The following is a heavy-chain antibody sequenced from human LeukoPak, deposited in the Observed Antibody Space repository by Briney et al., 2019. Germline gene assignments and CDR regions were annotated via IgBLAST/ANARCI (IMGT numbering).Heavy chain of an antibody. Sequence: PGGSLRLACVASGFTVSSNYMSWVRQAPGKGLEWVSVFYSGGSTYYADSVKGRFTISRDNSKNTLYLQMNSLRAEDTAVYYCARGRSYYYDSSGSFDYWGQGTLVTVSS. CDR2: FYSGGST. V-gene: IGHV3-66*01. CDR1: GFTVSSNY. D-gene: IGHD3-22*01. J-gene: IGHJ4*02. CDR3: ARGRSYYYDSSGSFDY.